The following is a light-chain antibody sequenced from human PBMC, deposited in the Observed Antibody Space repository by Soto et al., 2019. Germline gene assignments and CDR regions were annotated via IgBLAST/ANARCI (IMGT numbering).Light chain of an antibody. CDR2: GAS. J-gene: IGKJ5*01. CDR1: QSVSSSY. Sequence: EIVLTQSPGTLSLSPGERATLSCRASQSVSSSYLAWYQQKPGQAPRLLIYGASSRATGIPDRFSGSGSGTDFTLTISRLEPEDFAVSYCQQYATSPITFGQGTRLEIK. V-gene: IGKV3-20*01. CDR3: QQYATSPIT.